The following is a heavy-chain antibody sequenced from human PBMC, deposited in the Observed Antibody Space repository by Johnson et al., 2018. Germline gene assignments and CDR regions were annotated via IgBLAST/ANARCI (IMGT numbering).Heavy chain of an antibody. D-gene: IGHD3-10*01. CDR1: GDTFTSYY. Sequence: QVQLVESGAEVKKPGASVKVSCKASGDTFTSYYMHWMRQAPGQGLEWMGLINPSGGSTSYTQKFQGRVSMTRDKSTNTVYMGLSSPRSEDTAVDYRERQKKMGRDCDYWGQGTLVTVSS. J-gene: IGHJ4*02. V-gene: IGHV1-46*01. CDR3: ERQKKMGRDCDY. CDR2: INPSGGST.